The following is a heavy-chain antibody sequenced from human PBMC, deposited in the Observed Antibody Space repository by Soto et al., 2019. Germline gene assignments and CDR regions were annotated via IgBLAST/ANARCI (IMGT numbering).Heavy chain of an antibody. D-gene: IGHD3-22*01. Sequence: GESLKISCKGSGYSFTSYWIGWVRQMPGKGLEWMGIIYPGDSDTRYSPSFQGQVTISADKSISTAYLQWSSLKASDTAMYYCARRGDSSGQNGDAFDIWGQGTMVTVSS. CDR3: ARRGDSSGQNGDAFDI. V-gene: IGHV5-51*01. CDR1: GYSFTSYW. CDR2: IYPGDSDT. J-gene: IGHJ3*02.